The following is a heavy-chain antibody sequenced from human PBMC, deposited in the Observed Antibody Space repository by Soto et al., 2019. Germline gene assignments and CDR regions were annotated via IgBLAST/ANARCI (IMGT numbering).Heavy chain of an antibody. Sequence: SETLSLTCTVSGGSISSYYWSWIRQPAGKGLEWSGRIYTSGSTKYSPSLKSRVTMSVDTSKNQFSLKLSSVTAADTALYYCARGAHIVVVPAAMDDWFDPWGQGTLVTSPQ. V-gene: IGHV4-4*07. D-gene: IGHD2-2*01. CDR3: ARGAHIVVVPAAMDDWFDP. CDR2: IYTSGST. CDR1: GGSISSYY. J-gene: IGHJ5*02.